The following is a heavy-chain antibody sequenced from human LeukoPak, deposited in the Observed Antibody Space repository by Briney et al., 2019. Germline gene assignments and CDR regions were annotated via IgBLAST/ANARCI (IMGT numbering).Heavy chain of an antibody. V-gene: IGHV4-38-2*01. J-gene: IGHJ4*02. D-gene: IGHD6-13*01. CDR3: ARRNRSSSWRYYFDY. CDR1: GYSVSSGYY. CDR2: IYHSGST. Sequence: PSETLSLTCAVSGYSVSSGYYWGWIRQPPGKGLEWIGLIYHSGSTSYNPSLKSRVTISVDTSKNQFSLKLSSVTAADRAVYYCARRNRSSSWRYYFDYWGQGTLVTVSS.